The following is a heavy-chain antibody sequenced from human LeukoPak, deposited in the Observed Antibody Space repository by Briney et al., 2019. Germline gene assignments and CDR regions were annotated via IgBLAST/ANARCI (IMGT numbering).Heavy chain of an antibody. CDR3: ARVVDTAMDSYYYYYYGMDV. V-gene: IGHV4-4*07. D-gene: IGHD5-18*01. J-gene: IGHJ6*02. CDR1: GGSISSYY. Sequence: PSETLSLTCTVSGGSISSYYWSWIRQPAGKGLEWIGRIYTSGSTNYNPSLKSRVTMSVDTSKNQFSLKLSSVTAADTAVYYCARVVDTAMDSYYYYYYGMDVWGQGTTVTVSS. CDR2: IYTSGST.